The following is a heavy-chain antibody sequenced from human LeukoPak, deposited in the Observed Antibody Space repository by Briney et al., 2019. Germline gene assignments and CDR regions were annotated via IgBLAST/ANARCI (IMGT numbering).Heavy chain of an antibody. CDR2: IYESGSV. CDR1: GGSISSYY. Sequence: SETLSLTCTVSGGSISSYYWSWSRQPPGKGLEWIGFIYESGSVKYNPSLRSRVTMSADTSMNLVTLKLSSVTAAFTSVNERARHRSDSSPTKNEALDIWGQGTMVTVSS. V-gene: IGHV4-59*08. CDR3: ARHRSDSSPTKNEALDI. J-gene: IGHJ3*02. D-gene: IGHD2-15*01.